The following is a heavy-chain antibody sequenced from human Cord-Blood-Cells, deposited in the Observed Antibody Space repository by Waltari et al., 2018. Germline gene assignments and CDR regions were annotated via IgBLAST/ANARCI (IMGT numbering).Heavy chain of an antibody. CDR1: RSSFTCYY. J-gene: IGHJ3*02. Sequence: QVRLGRCGAEAKQPGASVKVSCEASRSSFTCYYMHSVRRAPGQGLECMRWINSNSGGTNYAQKFQVRVTRTRDTSISTTYMGLSRLGSDDTAVYYCARLGSSSSQLAFDIWGQGTMVTVSS. V-gene: IGHV1-2*02. CDR3: ARLGSSSSQLAFDI. D-gene: IGHD6-6*01. CDR2: INSNSGGT.